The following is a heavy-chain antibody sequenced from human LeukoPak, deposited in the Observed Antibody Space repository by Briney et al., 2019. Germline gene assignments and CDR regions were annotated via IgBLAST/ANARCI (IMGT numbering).Heavy chain of an antibody. V-gene: IGHV4-39*01. J-gene: IGHJ4*02. CDR1: GGSISSTSYY. CDR2: IYYSRST. D-gene: IGHD4-17*01. CDR3: ARLSPGEAVDY. Sequence: PSETLSLTCTVSGGSISSTSYYWGWIRQPPGKGLEWIGSIYYSRSTYYNPSLKSRVTISVDTSKNQFSLKLSSVTAADTAVYYCARLSPGEAVDYWGQGTLVTVSS.